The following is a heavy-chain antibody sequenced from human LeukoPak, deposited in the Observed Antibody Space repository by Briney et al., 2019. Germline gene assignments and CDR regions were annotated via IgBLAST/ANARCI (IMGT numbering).Heavy chain of an antibody. CDR1: GGSISSGSYY. CDR2: IYTSGST. Sequence: PSETLSLTCTVSGGSISSGSYYWSWIRQPAGKGLEWIGRIYTSGSTNYNPSLKSRVTISVDTSKNQFSLKLSSVTAAATAVYYCARDLDSSGWYWFDPWGQGTLVTVSS. V-gene: IGHV4-61*02. CDR3: ARDLDSSGWYWFDP. J-gene: IGHJ5*02. D-gene: IGHD6-19*01.